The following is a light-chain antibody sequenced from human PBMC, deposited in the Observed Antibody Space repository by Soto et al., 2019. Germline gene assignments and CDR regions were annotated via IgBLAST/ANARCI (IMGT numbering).Light chain of an antibody. J-gene: IGLJ3*02. CDR1: SSDVGGYNY. Sequence: QSVLTQPASVSGSPGQSITISCTGTSSDVGGYNYVSWYQQHPDKAPKLMIYEVSNRPSGVSNRFSGSKSGNTASLTISGLQAEDEADYYCSSCTSSSTRVFGGGTKLTVL. CDR3: SSCTSSSTRV. CDR2: EVS. V-gene: IGLV2-14*03.